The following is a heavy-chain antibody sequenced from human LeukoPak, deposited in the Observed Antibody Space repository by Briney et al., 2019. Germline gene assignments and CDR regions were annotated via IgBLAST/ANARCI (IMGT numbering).Heavy chain of an antibody. J-gene: IGHJ4*02. CDR3: ARRAGAYSHPYDY. D-gene: IGHD4/OR15-4a*01. CDR2: IKKDGSEK. V-gene: IGHV3-7*03. Sequence: GGSLRLSCAASGFTFSSYWMSWVRQAPGKGLEWVANIKKDGSEKYYVDSVKGRFTISRDNSKNTLYLQMNSLRAEDRAVYYCARRAGAYSHPYDYWGQGTLVTVSS. CDR1: GFTFSSYW.